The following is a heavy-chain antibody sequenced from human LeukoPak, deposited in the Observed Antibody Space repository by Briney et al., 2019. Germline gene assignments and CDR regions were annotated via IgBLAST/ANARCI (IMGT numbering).Heavy chain of an antibody. CDR2: ITGGGGT. CDR1: GFTFSDYC. CDR3: AKGKATGSADWFHP. J-gene: IGHJ5*02. D-gene: IGHD3-9*01. V-gene: IGHV3-23*01. Sequence: PGGSLRLSCAASGFTFSDYCMMWVRQAPGKGLEWVSSITGGGGTYYVDSVKGRFTVSRDNSKNTLYLQINSLTAEDTALYYCAKGKATGSADWFHPWGQGTLVSVSS.